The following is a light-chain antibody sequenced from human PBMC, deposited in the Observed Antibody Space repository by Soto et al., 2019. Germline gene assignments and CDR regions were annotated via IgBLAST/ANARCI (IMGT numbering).Light chain of an antibody. Sequence: DIQMTQSPSALSASVGDRVTITCRASQSIGSWLAWYQQKPGKVPKLLIYQASSLESGVPSRFSGSGSGTKFTLTSSILHPGDLATYYCHQYSVHSAFGAGTKVEIK. J-gene: IGKJ3*01. CDR1: QSIGSW. CDR2: QAS. CDR3: HQYSVHSA. V-gene: IGKV1-5*03.